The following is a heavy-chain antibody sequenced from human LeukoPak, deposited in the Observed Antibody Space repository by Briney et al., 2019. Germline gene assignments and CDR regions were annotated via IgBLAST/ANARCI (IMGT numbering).Heavy chain of an antibody. J-gene: IGHJ6*02. V-gene: IGHV6-1*01. CDR2: TYYRSKWYN. D-gene: IGHD7-27*01. CDR3: ARGVTWGIRSDYYYYGMDV. CDR1: GDSVSRNSAA. Sequence: SQTLSLTCAISGDSVSRNSAAWNWIRQSPSRGLEWLGRTYYRSKWYNDYAVSVKSRITINPDTSKNQFSLQLNSVTPEDTAVYYCARGVTWGIRSDYYYYGMDVWGQGTTFTVSS.